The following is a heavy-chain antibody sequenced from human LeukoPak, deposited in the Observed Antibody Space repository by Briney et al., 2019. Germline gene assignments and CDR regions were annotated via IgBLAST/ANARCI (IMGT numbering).Heavy chain of an antibody. Sequence: VKISCKASGYPFSDYYMHWLQQAPGKGLEWMGRVDPEDEETMIAEKFQGRVTMTADTSTDTAYMELSSLRSDDTAVYYCARTYYYDSSGYYYLDLDYWGQGTLVTVSS. J-gene: IGHJ4*02. CDR2: VDPEDEET. CDR3: ARTYYYDSSGYYYLDLDY. CDR1: GYPFSDYY. D-gene: IGHD3-22*01. V-gene: IGHV1-69-2*01.